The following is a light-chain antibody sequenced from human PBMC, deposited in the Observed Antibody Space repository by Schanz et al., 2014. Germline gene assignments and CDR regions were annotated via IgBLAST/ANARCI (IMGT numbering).Light chain of an antibody. CDR3: QQYGSSPVT. J-gene: IGKJ1*01. CDR2: GAS. V-gene: IGKV3-20*01. Sequence: EIVLTQSPGTLSLSPGERATLSCRASQTVMSAYFTWYQQKPGQAPRLLIYGASRRATGIPDRFSGGGSGTDFTLTISRLEPEDFAVYYCQQYGSSPVTFGQGTKVEIK. CDR1: QTVMSAY.